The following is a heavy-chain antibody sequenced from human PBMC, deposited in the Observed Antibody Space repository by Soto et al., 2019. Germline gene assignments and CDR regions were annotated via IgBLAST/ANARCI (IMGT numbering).Heavy chain of an antibody. V-gene: IGHV1-69*13. CDR3: ARGRLGYCSSTSCRRGYYYGMDV. J-gene: IGHJ6*02. Sequence: RASVKVSCKASGGTFSSYAISWVRQAPGQGLEWMGGIIPIFGTANYAQKFQGRVTITADESTSTAYMELSSLRSEDTAVYYCARGRLGYCSSTSCRRGYYYGMDVWG. D-gene: IGHD2-2*01. CDR2: IIPIFGTA. CDR1: GGTFSSYA.